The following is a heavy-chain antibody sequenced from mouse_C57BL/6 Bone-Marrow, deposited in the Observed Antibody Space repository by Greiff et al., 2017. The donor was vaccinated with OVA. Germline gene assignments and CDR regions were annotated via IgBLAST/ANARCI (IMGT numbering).Heavy chain of an antibody. D-gene: IGHD2-13*01. V-gene: IGHV5-2*01. J-gene: IGHJ3*01. CDR3: AYGDPAY. Sequence: EVKLVESGGGLVKPGESLKLSCESSEYAFPSYDMSWVRQTPEQRLEWVAAINSGGGSTYYPDNIEGRFIISRDNTKKTLYLQMSSLTSDDIGVYYCAYGDPAYWGQGTLVTVSA. CDR2: INSGGGST. CDR1: EYAFPSYD.